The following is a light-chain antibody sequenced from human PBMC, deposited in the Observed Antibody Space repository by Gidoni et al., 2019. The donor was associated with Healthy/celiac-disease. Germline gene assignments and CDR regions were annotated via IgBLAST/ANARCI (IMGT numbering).Light chain of an antibody. Sequence: SYELTQPPPVSVSPGQTARITCSGDALPKQYAYWYQQKPGQAPGLVIYKDSERPSGIPERFSGSSSGTTVTLTISGVQAEDEADYYCQSADSSGTHWVFGGGTKLTVL. CDR2: KDS. CDR1: ALPKQY. V-gene: IGLV3-25*03. J-gene: IGLJ3*02. CDR3: QSADSSGTHWV.